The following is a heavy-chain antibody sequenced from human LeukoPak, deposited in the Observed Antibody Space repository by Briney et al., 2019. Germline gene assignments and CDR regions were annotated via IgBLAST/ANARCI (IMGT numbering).Heavy chain of an antibody. J-gene: IGHJ6*02. CDR2: IYYSGTT. D-gene: IGHD4/OR15-4a*01. Sequence: PSKTLSLTCTVSGGSISHYYWSWIRQPPGKGLEWIGYIYYSGTTNYNPSFKSRVTISVDTSKNQFSLKLNSVTAADTAVYYCAREDPQTKVPEGMDVWGQGTTVTVSS. CDR1: GGSISHYY. V-gene: IGHV4-59*01. CDR3: AREDPQTKVPEGMDV.